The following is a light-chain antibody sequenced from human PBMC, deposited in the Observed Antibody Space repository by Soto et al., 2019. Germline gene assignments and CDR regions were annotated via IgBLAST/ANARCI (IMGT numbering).Light chain of an antibody. CDR2: DAS. J-gene: IGKJ4*01. CDR3: QQYGSSLLT. Sequence: DIQMTQSPSTLSASVGDRVTITCLASQSISSWLAWYQQKPGKAPKLLIYDASSLESGVPSRFSGSGSGTEFTLTISSLQPEDFAVYYCQQYGSSLLTFGGGTKVDIK. CDR1: QSISSW. V-gene: IGKV1-5*01.